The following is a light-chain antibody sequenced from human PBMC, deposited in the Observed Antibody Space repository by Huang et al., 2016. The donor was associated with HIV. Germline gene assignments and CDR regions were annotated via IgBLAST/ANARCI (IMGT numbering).Light chain of an antibody. J-gene: IGKJ4*01. CDR3: QQRSGWPPELT. CDR1: QHISNS. Sequence: EIVLTQSPATLSLSPGERATLSCRASQHISNSFAWYQQKRGQTPRLLIYDVTNRATGIPARFSDSGSGTDFTLTISSLEPEDFAVYCCQQRSGWPPELTFGGGTKVGIK. CDR2: DVT. V-gene: IGKV3-11*01.